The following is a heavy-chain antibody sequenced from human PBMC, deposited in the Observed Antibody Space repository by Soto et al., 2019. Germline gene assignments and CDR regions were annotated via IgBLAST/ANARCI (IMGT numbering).Heavy chain of an antibody. J-gene: IGHJ6*02. V-gene: IGHV4-39*01. CDR1: GSSISSSSYY. CDR2: IYYSGST. Sequence: SETLSLTCTVSGSSISSSSYYWGWIRQPPGKGLEWIGSIYYSGSTYYNPSGKSRVTISVDXSKNQFSLKLSSVTAADTAVYYCARNYYGMDVWGQGTTVTVSS. CDR3: ARNYYGMDV.